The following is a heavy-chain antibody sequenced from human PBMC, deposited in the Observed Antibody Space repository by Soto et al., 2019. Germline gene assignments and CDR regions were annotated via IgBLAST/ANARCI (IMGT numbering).Heavy chain of an antibody. J-gene: IGHJ3*02. CDR1: GFTFSSYA. D-gene: IGHD2-21*02. CDR3: AKALAYCGGDCYSAFDI. V-gene: IGHV3-23*01. Sequence: GGSLRLSCAASGFTFSSYAMSWVRQAPGKGLEWVSAISGSGGSTYYADSVKGRFTISRDNSKNTLYLQMNSLRAEDTAVYYCAKALAYCGGDCYSAFDIWGQGTMVTVSS. CDR2: ISGSGGST.